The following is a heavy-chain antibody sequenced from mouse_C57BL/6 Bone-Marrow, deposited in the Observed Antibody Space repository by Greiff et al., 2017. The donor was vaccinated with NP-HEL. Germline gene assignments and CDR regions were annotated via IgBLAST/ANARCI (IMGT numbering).Heavy chain of an antibody. V-gene: IGHV1-63*01. J-gene: IGHJ1*03. CDR3: ARGYYGTLLYFDV. D-gene: IGHD1-1*01. CDR2: IYPGGGYT. CDR1: GYTFTNYW. Sequence: VQLQQSGAELVRPGTSVKMSCKASGYTFTNYWIGWAKQRPGHGLEWIGDIYPGGGYTNYNEKFKGKATLTADKSSSTAYMQFSSLTSEDSAIYYCARGYYGTLLYFDVWGTGTTVTVSS.